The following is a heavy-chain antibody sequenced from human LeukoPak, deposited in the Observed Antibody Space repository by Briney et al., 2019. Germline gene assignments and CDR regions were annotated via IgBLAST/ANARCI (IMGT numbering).Heavy chain of an antibody. J-gene: IGHJ4*02. D-gene: IGHD3-3*01. CDR1: GFTFSSSA. CDR3: AREGGISIFGVVIN. Sequence: GGSLRLSCAASGFTFSSSAMHWVRQAPGKGLEWVAVISHDGSNKYYADSVKGRFTISRDNSKNTLYLRMNSLRAEDTAVYYCAREGGISIFGVVINWGQGTLVTVSS. CDR2: ISHDGSNK. V-gene: IGHV3-30*04.